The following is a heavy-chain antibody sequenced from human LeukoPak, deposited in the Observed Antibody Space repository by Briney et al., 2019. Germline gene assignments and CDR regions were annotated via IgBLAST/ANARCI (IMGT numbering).Heavy chain of an antibody. CDR1: GFTFTSSA. J-gene: IGHJ4*02. Sequence: SGKVSCSASGFTFTSSALQWVRQARGQRLGWIGWIVVGSGNTNCAQKFQERVTITRDMSTTTAYMELSSLRAEDTAVYYCVRDRSSDWYPYYFDYWGQGTLVTVSS. CDR3: VRDRSSDWYPYYFDY. CDR2: IVVGSGNT. D-gene: IGHD6-19*01. V-gene: IGHV1-58*01.